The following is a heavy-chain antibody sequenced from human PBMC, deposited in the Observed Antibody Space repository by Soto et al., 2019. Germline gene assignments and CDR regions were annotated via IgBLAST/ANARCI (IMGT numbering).Heavy chain of an antibody. CDR3: ARRVCSSAGCPYYFDC. CDR1: GGSISNYY. V-gene: IGHV4-59*01. J-gene: IGHJ4*02. CDR2: IYYSGST. Sequence: QVQLQESGPGLVRPSETLSLTCTVSGGSISNYYWSWIRQPPGKGLEWIGYIYYSGSTNYNPSLTSRVTISVDTSKIQFSLKLNSVTAADTAVYYWARRVCSSAGCPYYFDCWGQGTLVTVSS. D-gene: IGHD2-2*01.